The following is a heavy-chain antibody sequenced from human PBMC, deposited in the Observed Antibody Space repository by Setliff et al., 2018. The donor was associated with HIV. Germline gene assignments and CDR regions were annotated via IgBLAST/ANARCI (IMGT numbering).Heavy chain of an antibody. Sequence: ASVKVSCKASGYTFTNYALNWVRQAPGQGLEWMGILNPSEGTTSFAQKFQGRVTMTRDTSTSTVYMDLSSLRADDTAVYYCVRGYRSAWNSWFDAWGQGTRVTVSS. CDR3: VRGYRSAWNSWFDA. J-gene: IGHJ5*02. V-gene: IGHV1-46*01. CDR1: GYTFTNYA. D-gene: IGHD6-19*01. CDR2: LNPSEGTT.